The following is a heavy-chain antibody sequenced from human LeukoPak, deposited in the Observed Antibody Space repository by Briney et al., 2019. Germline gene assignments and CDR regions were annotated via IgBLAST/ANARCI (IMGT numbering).Heavy chain of an antibody. CDR1: GFTFSSYA. CDR3: ARNYDILTGYYWSVPGFDY. Sequence: GGSLRLSCAASGFTFSSYAMHWVRQAPGKRLEWVAVISYDGSNKYYADSVKGRFTISRDNSKNTLYLQMNSLRAEDTAVYYCARNYDILTGYYWSVPGFDYWGQGTLVTVSS. J-gene: IGHJ4*02. V-gene: IGHV3-30*01. D-gene: IGHD3-9*01. CDR2: ISYDGSNK.